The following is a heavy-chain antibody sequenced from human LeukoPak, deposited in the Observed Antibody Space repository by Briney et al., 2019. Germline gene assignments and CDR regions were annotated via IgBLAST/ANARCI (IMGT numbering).Heavy chain of an antibody. Sequence: SETLSLTCTVSGGSITNYYWSWIRQPPGKGLEWIGYIYYSGSTNYNPSLKSRVTISVDTSKNQFSLKLSSVTAADTAVYYCAGGGWSLDYWGHGTLVTVSS. CDR2: IYYSGST. V-gene: IGHV4-59*01. D-gene: IGHD2-15*01. CDR3: AGGGWSLDY. J-gene: IGHJ4*01. CDR1: GGSITNYY.